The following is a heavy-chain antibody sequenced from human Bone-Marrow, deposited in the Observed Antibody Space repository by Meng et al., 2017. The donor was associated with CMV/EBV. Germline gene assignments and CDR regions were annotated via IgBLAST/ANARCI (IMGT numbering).Heavy chain of an antibody. J-gene: IGHJ4*02. CDR3: AKGDCSSTSCSLDY. CDR2: IKQDGSEK. D-gene: IGHD2-2*01. Sequence: GGSLRLSCTASGFIFSSFEMNWVRQAPGKGLEWVANIKQDGSEKYYVDSVKGRFTISRDNSKKTLYLQMNSLRAEDTAVYYCAKGDCSSTSCSLDYWGQGTLVTVSS. V-gene: IGHV3-7*01. CDR1: GFIFSSFE.